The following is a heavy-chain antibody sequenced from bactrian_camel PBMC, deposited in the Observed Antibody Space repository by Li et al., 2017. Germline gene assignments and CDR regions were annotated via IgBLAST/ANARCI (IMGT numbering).Heavy chain of an antibody. D-gene: IGHD3*01. Sequence: QLVESGGGLVQPGGSLRLSCAASGFTFSNNWMHWVRQAPGKGLEWVSGISSGGGRTYYADSVKGRFTISRDNAKNTEYLQMNSLKPEDTAVYYCATGRSAESGWADFGYWGQGTQVTVS. V-gene: IGHV3S25*01. J-gene: IGHJ6*01. CDR3: ATGRSAESGWADFGY. CDR2: ISSGGGRT. CDR1: GFTFSNNW.